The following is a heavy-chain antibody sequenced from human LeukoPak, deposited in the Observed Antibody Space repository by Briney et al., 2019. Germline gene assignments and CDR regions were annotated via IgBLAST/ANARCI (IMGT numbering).Heavy chain of an antibody. V-gene: IGHV4-30-2*01. CDR1: GGSISSGGYY. CDR2: IYHSGST. CDR3: AQTRGGDFDC. J-gene: IGHJ4*02. D-gene: IGHD3-16*01. Sequence: PSETLSLTCTVSGGSISSGGYYWSWIRQPPGKGLEWIGYIYHSGSTYYNPSLKSRVTISVDRSKNQFSLKLSSVTAADTAVYYCAQTRGGDFDCWGQGTLVTVSS.